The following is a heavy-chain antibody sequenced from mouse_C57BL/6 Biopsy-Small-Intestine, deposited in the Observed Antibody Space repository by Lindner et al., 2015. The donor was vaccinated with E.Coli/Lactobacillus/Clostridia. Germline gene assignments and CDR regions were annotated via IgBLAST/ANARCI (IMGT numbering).Heavy chain of an antibody. J-gene: IGHJ3*01. D-gene: IGHD2-4*01. CDR1: GFNIKEYY. Sequence: VQLQESGAELVKPGASVKLSCTASGFNIKEYYMHWVNQRTEQGLEWIGRIDPEDGETKYGPKFQDKATITADTSSNTAYLQLSSLTFEDTAVYYCARGDDYLFTYWGQGTLVTVSA. V-gene: IGHV14-2*01. CDR2: IDPEDGET. CDR3: ARGDDYLFTY.